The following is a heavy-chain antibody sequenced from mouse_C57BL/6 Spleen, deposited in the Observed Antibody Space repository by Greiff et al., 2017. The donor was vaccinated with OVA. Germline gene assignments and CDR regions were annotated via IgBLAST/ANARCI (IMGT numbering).Heavy chain of an antibody. D-gene: IGHD1-1*01. Sequence: EVHLVESGEGLVKPGGSLKLSCAASGFTFSSYAMSWVRQTPEKRLEWVAYISSGGDYIYYADTVKGRFTISCDNARNTLYLQMSSLKSEDTAMDYGTRDNDSSSYAFAYWGQGTLVTVSA. V-gene: IGHV5-9-1*02. CDR2: ISSGGDYI. J-gene: IGHJ3*01. CDR3: TRDNDSSSYAFAY. CDR1: GFTFSSYA.